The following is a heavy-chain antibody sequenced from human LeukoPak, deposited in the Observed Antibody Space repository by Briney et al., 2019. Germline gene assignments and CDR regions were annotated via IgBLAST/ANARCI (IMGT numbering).Heavy chain of an antibody. CDR2: INPSGGST. J-gene: IGHJ4*02. D-gene: IGHD3-22*01. CDR3: ARGGPYDSSGYYSHYFDY. V-gene: IGHV1-46*01. CDR1: GYTFTSYY. Sequence: ASVKVSCKASGYTFTSYYMHWVRQAPGQGLEWMGIINPSGGSTSYAQKFQGRVTMTRDTSTSAVYMELSSLRSGDTAVYYCARGGPYDSSGYYSHYFDYWGQGTLVTVSS.